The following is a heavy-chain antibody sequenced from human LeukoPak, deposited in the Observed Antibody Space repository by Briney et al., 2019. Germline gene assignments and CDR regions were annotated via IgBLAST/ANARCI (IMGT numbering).Heavy chain of an antibody. V-gene: IGHV4-59*08. Sequence: SETLSLTCTVSGGSLNSYYWGWIRQPPGEGLEWIGNVYHSGSAIYNPSLESRVTISVDRSKNQFSLNLSSVTAADTAVYYCARRGYYGSGAYDTWGQGTMFIVSS. CDR2: VYHSGSA. CDR3: ARRGYYGSGAYDT. D-gene: IGHD3-10*01. J-gene: IGHJ3*01. CDR1: GGSLNSYY.